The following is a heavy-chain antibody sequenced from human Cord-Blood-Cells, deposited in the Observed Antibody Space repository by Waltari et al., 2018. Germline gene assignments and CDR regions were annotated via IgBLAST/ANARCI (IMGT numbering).Heavy chain of an antibody. CDR2: INHSGST. D-gene: IGHD1-20*01. J-gene: IGHJ3*02. CDR1: GGSFSGYY. Sequence: QVQLQQWGAGLLKPSETLSLTCAVYGGSFSGYYWSWIRQPPGKGLEWIGEINHSGSTTYNPSLKSRVTISVDTSKNQFSLKLSSVTAADTAVYYCARDRYNGAFDIWGQGTMVTVSS. CDR3: ARDRYNGAFDI. V-gene: IGHV4-34*01.